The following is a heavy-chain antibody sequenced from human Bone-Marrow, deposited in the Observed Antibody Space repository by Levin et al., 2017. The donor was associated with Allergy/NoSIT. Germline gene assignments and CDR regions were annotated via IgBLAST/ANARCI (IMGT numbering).Heavy chain of an antibody. CDR3: ARHYSGGFDY. V-gene: IGHV1-18*01. Sequence: ASVKVSCKASGFRFSTFDISWVRQAPGQGLEWMGWISAFNGNTTYSQKVQDRLTTTTDSSTSTAYMELRSLRSDDTAIYYCARHYSGGFDYWGQGTLVTVSS. CDR1: GFRFSTFD. D-gene: IGHD2-15*01. J-gene: IGHJ4*02. CDR2: ISAFNGNT.